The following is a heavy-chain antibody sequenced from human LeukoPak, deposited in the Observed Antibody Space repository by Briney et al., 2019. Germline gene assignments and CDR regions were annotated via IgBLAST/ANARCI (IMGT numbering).Heavy chain of an antibody. D-gene: IGHD1-14*01. CDR3: ARDSGYNTFDY. CDR2: IKEDGSAK. J-gene: IGHJ4*02. CDR1: GFTFTNYW. Sequence: GGSLRLSCAASGFTFTNYWMAWVRQAPGKGLEWVANIKEDGSAKYYVDSVKGRFTTSRDNAKNSLYLQMSSLRVEDTAVYYCARDSGYNTFDYWGQGALVTVSS. V-gene: IGHV3-7*01.